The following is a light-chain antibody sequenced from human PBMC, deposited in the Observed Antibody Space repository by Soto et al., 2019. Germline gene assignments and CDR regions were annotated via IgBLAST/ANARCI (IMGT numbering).Light chain of an antibody. CDR3: QQYGSSPR. CDR1: QSVSSY. CDR2: DAS. Sequence: EIVLTQSPATLSLSPGERATLSCRASQSVSSYLAWYQQKPGQAPRLLIYDASNRATGIPARFSGSGSGTDFTLTISRLEPEDCAVYYCQQYGSSPRFGQGTKVEIK. J-gene: IGKJ1*01. V-gene: IGKV3-11*01.